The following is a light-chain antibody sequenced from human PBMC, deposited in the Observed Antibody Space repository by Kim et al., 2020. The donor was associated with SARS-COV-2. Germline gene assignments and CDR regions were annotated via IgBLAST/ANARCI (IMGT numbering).Light chain of an antibody. CDR3: QQYGHSRT. V-gene: IGKV3-20*01. CDR1: QTGSGNH. J-gene: IGKJ1*01. Sequence: LYQVARTTHSCRASQTGSGNHLAWYQQKPGQAPRLLIYGASSRAPGIPDRFSGSGSGTDFTLTIGSLEPEDFAVYFSQQYGHSRTFGQGTKVELK. CDR2: GAS.